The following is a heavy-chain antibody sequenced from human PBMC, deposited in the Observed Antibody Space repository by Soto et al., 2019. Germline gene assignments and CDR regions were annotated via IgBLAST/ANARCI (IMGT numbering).Heavy chain of an antibody. CDR2: INSYNGQT. V-gene: IGHV1-18*04. Sequence: ASVKVSCKAFGYTFNSHGISWVRQAPGQGLEWMGWINSYNGQTKYAQKLQGRVTMTTDTSASTAYLELRSLRSDDTAVYYCARWRSHDHSSEDLDYSGQGTLVTLSS. J-gene: IGHJ4*02. D-gene: IGHD3-22*01. CDR1: GYTFNSHG. CDR3: ARWRSHDHSSEDLDY.